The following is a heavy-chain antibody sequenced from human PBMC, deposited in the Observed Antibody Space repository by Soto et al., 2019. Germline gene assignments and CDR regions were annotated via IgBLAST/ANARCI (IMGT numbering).Heavy chain of an antibody. Sequence: TSETLSLTCTVSGGSISSSSYYWGWIRQPPGKGLEWIGSIYYSGSTYYNPSLKSRVTISVDTSKNQFSLKLSSVTAADTAVYYCARLISYSSPPMPVYYYMDVWGKGTTVTVSS. CDR3: ARLISYSSPPMPVYYYMDV. V-gene: IGHV4-39*01. CDR2: IYYSGST. J-gene: IGHJ6*03. CDR1: GGSISSSSYY. D-gene: IGHD6-13*01.